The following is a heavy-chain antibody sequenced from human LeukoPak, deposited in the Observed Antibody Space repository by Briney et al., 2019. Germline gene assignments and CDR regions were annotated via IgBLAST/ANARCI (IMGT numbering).Heavy chain of an antibody. Sequence: GGSLRLSCAASGFTFSSYWMSWVRQAPGKGLEWVANIKQDGSEKYYVDSVKGRFTISRDNAKNSLYLQMNSLRAEDTAVYYCARDYRDFWSGYYNEDYWGQGTLVTVSS. CDR3: ARDYRDFWSGYYNEDY. D-gene: IGHD3-3*01. CDR2: IKQDGSEK. CDR1: GFTFSSYW. J-gene: IGHJ4*02. V-gene: IGHV3-7*01.